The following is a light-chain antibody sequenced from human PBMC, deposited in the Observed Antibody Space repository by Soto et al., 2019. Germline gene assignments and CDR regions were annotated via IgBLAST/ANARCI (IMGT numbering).Light chain of an antibody. J-gene: IGKJ3*01. CDR2: APS. CDR1: QSVITY. Sequence: DIQMTQSPSSLSASVGDRVTITCRASQSVITYLNWYQQKPGKAPKLLNHAPSSLQSGVPSRFSGSGSGTHFTLTITSLQPEDSATYYCQQGFSTPFTFGPGTRLDIE. V-gene: IGKV1-39*01. CDR3: QQGFSTPFT.